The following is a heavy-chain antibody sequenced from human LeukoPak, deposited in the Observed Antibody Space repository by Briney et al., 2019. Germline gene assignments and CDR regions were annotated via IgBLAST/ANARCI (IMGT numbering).Heavy chain of an antibody. Sequence: PGGSLRLSCAASGFTFSSYAMSWVRQAPGKGLEWVSAISGSGGSTYYADSVKGRFTISRDNSKNTLYLQMNSLRAEDTAVYYSAKAGSNGDRTRGYDYWGQGTLVTVSS. CDR3: AKAGSNGDRTRGYDY. CDR1: GFTFSSYA. D-gene: IGHD4-17*01. V-gene: IGHV3-23*01. J-gene: IGHJ4*02. CDR2: ISGSGGST.